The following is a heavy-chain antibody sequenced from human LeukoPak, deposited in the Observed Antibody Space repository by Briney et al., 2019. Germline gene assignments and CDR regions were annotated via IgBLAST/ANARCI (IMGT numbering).Heavy chain of an antibody. V-gene: IGHV1-18*01. Sequence: ASVKVSCKASGYTFTSYGISWVRQAPGQGLEWMGWISAYNGNTNYAQNLQGRVTMTTDTSTSTAYMELRSLRSDDTAVYYCARDSLGVALRMPNDYWGQGTLVTVSS. J-gene: IGHJ4*02. D-gene: IGHD3-3*01. CDR1: GYTFTSYG. CDR3: ARDSLGVALRMPNDY. CDR2: ISAYNGNT.